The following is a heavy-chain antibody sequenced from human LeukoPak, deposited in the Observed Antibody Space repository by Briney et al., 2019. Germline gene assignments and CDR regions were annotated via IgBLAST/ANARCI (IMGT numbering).Heavy chain of an antibody. CDR2: IKEDGSEK. J-gene: IGHJ4*02. CDR3: ARDACSGGQSGTICPQYRGTGD. V-gene: IGHV3-7*01. Sequence: GGSLRLSCAASGFTFSTYWMSWVRQAPGKGLEWVANIKEDGSEKYYLDSVKGRFTISRDNAKDSLYLQMNSLRAEDTAVYYCARDACSGGQSGTICPQYRGTGDWGQGTLVTVSS. CDR1: GFTFSTYW. D-gene: IGHD1-1*01.